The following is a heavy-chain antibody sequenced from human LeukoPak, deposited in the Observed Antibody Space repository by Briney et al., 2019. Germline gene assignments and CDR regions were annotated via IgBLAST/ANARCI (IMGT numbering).Heavy chain of an antibody. J-gene: IGHJ5*02. CDR3: ARDASSSWNWFDP. V-gene: IGHV4-4*07. Sequence: SETLSLTCTVSGGSISSYYWSWIRQPAGKGLEWIGRIYTSGSTNYNPSLKSRVTISVDKSKNQFSLKLSSVTAADTAVYYCARDASSSWNWFDPWGQGTLVTVSS. D-gene: IGHD6-13*01. CDR1: GGSISSYY. CDR2: IYTSGST.